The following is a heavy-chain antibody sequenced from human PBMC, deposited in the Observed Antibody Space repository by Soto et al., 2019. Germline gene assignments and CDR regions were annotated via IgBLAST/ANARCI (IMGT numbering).Heavy chain of an antibody. J-gene: IGHJ4*02. CDR3: ARSRLGIYALKYFDY. Sequence: EVQLVESGGGLVQPGGSLRLSCAASGFTFSDHYVDWVRQAPGKGLEWVARIRNKANSYTTEYAASAKGRFTISRDDSKNLGYLQMSSLKTEDTAVYSCARSRLGIYALKYFDYWGQGTLVTVSS. V-gene: IGHV3-72*01. CDR2: IRNKANSYTT. CDR1: GFTFSDHY. D-gene: IGHD3-16*01.